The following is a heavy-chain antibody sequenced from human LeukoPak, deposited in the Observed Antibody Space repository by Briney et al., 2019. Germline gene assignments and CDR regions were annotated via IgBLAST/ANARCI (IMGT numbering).Heavy chain of an antibody. CDR3: AREDSSGADY. CDR1: GGSINSRGYL. D-gene: IGHD6-19*01. V-gene: IGHV4-39*07. Sequence: SETLSLTCTVSGGSINSRGYLWGWIRQTPGKGLEWIGTIYYSGGTYYNPSLKSRVTISVDTSKNQFSLKLSSVTAADTAVYYCAREDSSGADYWGQGTLVTVSS. J-gene: IGHJ4*02. CDR2: IYYSGGT.